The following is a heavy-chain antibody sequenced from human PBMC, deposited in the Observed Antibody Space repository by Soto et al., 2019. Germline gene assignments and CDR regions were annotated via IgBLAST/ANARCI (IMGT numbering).Heavy chain of an antibody. J-gene: IGHJ6*02. Sequence: QVQLVQSGAEVKKPGSSVKVSCKASGGTFSSYAISWVRQAPGQGLEWMGGIIPIFGTANYAQKFQGRVTITADKSTSTAYMELSSLRSEDTAVYYCANDYGDYEGNYYDGMDVWGQGTTVTVSS. D-gene: IGHD4-17*01. CDR2: IIPIFGTA. V-gene: IGHV1-69*06. CDR3: ANDYGDYEGNYYDGMDV. CDR1: GGTFSSYA.